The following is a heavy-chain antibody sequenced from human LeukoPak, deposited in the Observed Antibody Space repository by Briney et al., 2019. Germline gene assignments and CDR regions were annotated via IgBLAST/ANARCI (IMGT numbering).Heavy chain of an antibody. Sequence: PGGSLRLSCAASGFTFSSYAMHWVRQAPGKGLERVAVISYDGSNKYYADSVKGRFTISRDNSKNTLYLQMNSLRAEDTAVYYCARASGTPAYYYYMDVWGKGTTVTVSS. J-gene: IGHJ6*03. CDR2: ISYDGSNK. CDR3: ARASGTPAYYYYMDV. D-gene: IGHD1-7*01. CDR1: GFTFSSYA. V-gene: IGHV3-30*01.